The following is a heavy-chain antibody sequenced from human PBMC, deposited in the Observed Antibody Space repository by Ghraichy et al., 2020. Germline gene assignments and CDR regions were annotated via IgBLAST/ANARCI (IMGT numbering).Heavy chain of an antibody. V-gene: IGHV4-59*12. D-gene: IGHD3-10*01. CDR2: ISYRGST. CDR1: GGSISSYY. J-gene: IGHJ4*02. Sequence: SETLSLTCTVSGGSISSYYWSWIRQLPGKGLEWIGYISYRGSTNYNPSLQSRITISLDTSKRQFSLKLSSVTAADTAVYYCAREMINYYDSGSPWGGIFDYWAQGTLVTVSS. CDR3: AREMINYYDSGSPWGGIFDY.